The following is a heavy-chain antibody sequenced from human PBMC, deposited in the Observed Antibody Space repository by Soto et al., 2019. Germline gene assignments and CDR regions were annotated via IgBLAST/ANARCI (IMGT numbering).Heavy chain of an antibody. CDR1: GFSLSTSGVG. CDR3: ARRRTARDY. D-gene: IGHD2-21*02. J-gene: IGHJ4*02. V-gene: IGHV2-5*02. CDR2: IYWDDDK. Sequence: QITLKESGPTLVKPTQTLTLTCTFSGFSLSTSGVGVGWIRQPPGKALEWLALIYWDDDKRYSPSLKSRLTITKDTSKNQVVLTMTTMDPVDTATYFCARRRTARDYWGQGTLVTVSS.